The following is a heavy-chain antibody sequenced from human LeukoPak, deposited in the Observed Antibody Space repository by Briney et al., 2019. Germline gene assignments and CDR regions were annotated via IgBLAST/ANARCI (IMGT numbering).Heavy chain of an antibody. J-gene: IGHJ4*02. CDR2: IKQDGSEK. CDR3: ARNVWGYCSSTSCYADY. CDR1: GFTFSSYW. V-gene: IGHV3-7*01. Sequence: GGSLRLSCAASGFTFSSYWMSWVRQAPGKGLEWVANIKQDGSEKYYVDSVKGRFTISRDNAKNSLYLQMNSLRAEDTAVYYCARNVWGYCSSTSCYADYWGQGTLVTVSS. D-gene: IGHD2-2*01.